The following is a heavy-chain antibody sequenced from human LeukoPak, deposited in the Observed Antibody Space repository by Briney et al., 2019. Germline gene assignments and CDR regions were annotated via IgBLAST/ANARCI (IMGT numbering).Heavy chain of an antibody. Sequence: ASVKVSCKASGYTFTDYYMHWVRQAPGRGLEWMGWMNPNSGDTNYAQKFQGWVTMTRDTSINTAYMELSRLKSDDTAIYYCAKLVDSSGWVFDFWGQGTLVTVSS. V-gene: IGHV1-2*04. J-gene: IGHJ4*02. D-gene: IGHD6-19*01. CDR3: AKLVDSSGWVFDF. CDR2: MNPNSGDT. CDR1: GYTFTDYY.